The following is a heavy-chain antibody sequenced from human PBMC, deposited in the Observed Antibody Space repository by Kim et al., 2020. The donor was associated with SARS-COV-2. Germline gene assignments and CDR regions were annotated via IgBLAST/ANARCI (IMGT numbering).Heavy chain of an antibody. CDR2: IWYDGNNK. V-gene: IGHV3-33*06. CDR1: GFAFSTFG. Sequence: GGSLRLSCAASGFAFSTFGMHWVRQAPGKGPEWVAAIWYDGNNKYYADSVQGRFTISRDNSKNTLYLEMNSLRAEDTAVYYCAKGMRQLLVGRYYYYGMDVWGQGTTVTVSS. D-gene: IGHD6-13*01. J-gene: IGHJ6*02. CDR3: AKGMRQLLVGRYYYYGMDV.